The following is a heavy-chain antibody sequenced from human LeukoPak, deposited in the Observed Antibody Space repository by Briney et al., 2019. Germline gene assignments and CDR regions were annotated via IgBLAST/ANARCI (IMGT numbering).Heavy chain of an antibody. CDR1: GGSISSYY. J-gene: IGHJ6*03. CDR3: ARVVARWLAGTIDYYYYMDV. Sequence: PSETLSLTCTVSGGSISSYYWSWIRQPAGKGLEWIGRIYTSGSTNYNPSLKSRVTMSVDTSKNQFSLKLSSVTAADTAVYYCARVVARWLAGTIDYYYYMDVWGKGTTVTVSS. CDR2: IYTSGST. V-gene: IGHV4-4*07. D-gene: IGHD6-19*01.